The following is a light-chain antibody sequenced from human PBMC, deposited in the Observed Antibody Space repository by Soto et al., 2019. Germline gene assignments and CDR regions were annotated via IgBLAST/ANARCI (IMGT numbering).Light chain of an antibody. CDR2: YDS. V-gene: IGLV3-21*04. CDR3: QVWDSSSDHPV. Sequence: YELTQPPSVSVAPGKTARITCGGNNIGSKSVHWYQQTPGQAPVLVIYYDSDRPSGIPERFSGSNSGNTATLTISRGEAGDEADYYCQVWDSSSDHPVFGGGTKLTVL. CDR1: NIGSKS. J-gene: IGLJ2*01.